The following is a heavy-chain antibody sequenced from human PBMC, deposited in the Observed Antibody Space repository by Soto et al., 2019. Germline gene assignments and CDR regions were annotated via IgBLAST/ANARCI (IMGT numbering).Heavy chain of an antibody. CDR1: GGTFSSYA. CDR2: IIPIFGTA. V-gene: IGHV1-69*13. J-gene: IGHJ5*02. D-gene: IGHD1-1*01. Sequence: SVKVSCKASGGTFSSYAISWVRQAPGQGLEWMGGIIPIFGTANYAQKFQGRVTITADESTSTAYMELSSLRSEDTAVYYCPRSSGAITPYNWFDPWRQGTLVTVSS. CDR3: PRSSGAITPYNWFDP.